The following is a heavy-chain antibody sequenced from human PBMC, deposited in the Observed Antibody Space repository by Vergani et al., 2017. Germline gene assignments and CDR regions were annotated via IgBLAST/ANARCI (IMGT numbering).Heavy chain of an antibody. V-gene: IGHV4-38-2*01. CDR1: GYSISSGYY. Sequence: QVQLQESGPGLVKPSETLSLTCAVSGYSISSGYYWGWIRQPPGKGLEWLGSIYHSGSTYYNPSLKSRVTISVDTSKNQFSLKLSSVTAADTAVYYCARGARSSGYYYQPPKRDYFDYWGQGTLVTVSS. J-gene: IGHJ4*02. CDR2: IYHSGST. CDR3: ARGARSSGYYYQPPKRDYFDY. D-gene: IGHD3-22*01.